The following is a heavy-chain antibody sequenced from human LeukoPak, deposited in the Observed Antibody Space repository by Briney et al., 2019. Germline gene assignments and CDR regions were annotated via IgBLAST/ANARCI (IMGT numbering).Heavy chain of an antibody. J-gene: IGHJ4*02. CDR2: IIPILGIA. V-gene: IGHV1-69*04. CDR3: ARVVHDTRSDYFDY. CDR1: GGTFSSYA. D-gene: IGHD3-22*01. Sequence: GASVKVSCKASGGTFSSYAISWVRQAPGQGLEWMGRIIPILGIANYAQKFQGRVTITADKSTSTAYMELSSLRSEDTAVYYCARVVHDTRSDYFDYWGQGTLVTVSS.